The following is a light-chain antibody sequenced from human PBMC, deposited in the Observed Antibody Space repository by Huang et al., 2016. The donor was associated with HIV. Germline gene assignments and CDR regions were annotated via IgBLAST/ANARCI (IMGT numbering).Light chain of an antibody. CDR1: QSVLYSSNNKNY. Sequence: DIVMTQSPDSLAVSLGERATINCKSSQSVLYSSNNKNYLAWYQQKPGQPPKLLIYWASTRESGVPDRFSGSGSGTDFTLTISGLQAEDVAVYYCQQYYSTPPRTFGQGTKVEIK. V-gene: IGKV4-1*01. J-gene: IGKJ1*01. CDR2: WAS. CDR3: QQYYSTPPRT.